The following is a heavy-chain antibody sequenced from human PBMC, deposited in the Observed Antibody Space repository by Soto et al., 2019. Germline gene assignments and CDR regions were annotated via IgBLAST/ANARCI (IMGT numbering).Heavy chain of an antibody. CDR1: GYIFVNYG. V-gene: IGHV1-18*01. Sequence: QVQLVQSGDEVKKPGASVKVSCKASGYIFVNYGIAWVRQAPGQGLEWMGWISPYTGNTHSASKVQGRLTMTTDTSTSTAYMDLGSLTSDDTALYYCEMVDNYVTPTPQDVWGQGTTVTVSS. CDR3: EMVDNYVTPTPQDV. J-gene: IGHJ6*02. CDR2: ISPYTGNT. D-gene: IGHD3-16*01.